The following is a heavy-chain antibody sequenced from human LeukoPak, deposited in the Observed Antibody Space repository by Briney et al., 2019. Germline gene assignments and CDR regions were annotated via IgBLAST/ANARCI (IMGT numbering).Heavy chain of an antibody. CDR1: GGTFSSYA. D-gene: IGHD5-18*01. V-gene: IGHV1-69*01. CDR2: IIPIFGAA. Sequence: SVKVSCKASGGTFSSYALSWVRQAPGQGLEWMGGIIPIFGAANYAQKFQGRVTITADESTSTAYMELSSLRSEDTAVYYCARDRGYSYGFLFFDYWGQGTLVTVSS. CDR3: ARDRGYSYGFLFFDY. J-gene: IGHJ4*02.